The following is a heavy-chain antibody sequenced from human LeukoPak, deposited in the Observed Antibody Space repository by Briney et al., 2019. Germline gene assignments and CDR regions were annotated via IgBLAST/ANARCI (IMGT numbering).Heavy chain of an antibody. CDR2: IIPIFGTA. CDR1: GGTFSSYA. D-gene: IGHD2-21*01. V-gene: IGHV1-69*05. J-gene: IGHJ4*02. Sequence: ASVKVSCKASGGTFSSYAISWVRQAPGQGLEWMGGIIPIFGTANYAQKFQGSATMTRDTSTSTVYMELSSLRSEDTAVYYCARDLGSCGGDCYPYYFDYWGQGTLVTVSS. CDR3: ARDLGSCGGDCYPYYFDY.